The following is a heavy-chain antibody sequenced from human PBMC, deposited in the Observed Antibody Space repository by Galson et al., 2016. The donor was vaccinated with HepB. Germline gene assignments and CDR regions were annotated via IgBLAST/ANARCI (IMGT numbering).Heavy chain of an antibody. CDR1: GFTFGDYG. D-gene: IGHD4-23*01. CDR2: MKGDGSAR. J-gene: IGHJ3*02. V-gene: IGHV3-7*03. Sequence: SLRLSCAASGFTFGDYGVHWVRQALGKGLEWVANMKGDGSARYYLDSVKGRFTISRDNAKNSLYLHMNGLRAEDTALYYCASQVVTPTDAFDIWGQGTMVTVSS. CDR3: ASQVVTPTDAFDI.